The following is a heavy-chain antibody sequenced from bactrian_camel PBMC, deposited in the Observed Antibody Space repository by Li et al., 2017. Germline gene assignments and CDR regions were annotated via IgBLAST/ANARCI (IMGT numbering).Heavy chain of an antibody. V-gene: IGHV3S53*01. D-gene: IGHD2*01. Sequence: HVQLVESGGGSVQAGGSLRLSCAASGYIFGSCGMAWYRQAPGREREWVANITNVGTTNYVDAVKGRFAVSKGSADNTFLLQMNSLKTEDTAVYYCAADHYLGQYPTCPSELLGYWGQGTQVTVS. J-gene: IGHJ6*01. CDR1: GYIFGSCG. CDR2: ITNVGTT. CDR3: AADHYLGQYPTCPSELLGY.